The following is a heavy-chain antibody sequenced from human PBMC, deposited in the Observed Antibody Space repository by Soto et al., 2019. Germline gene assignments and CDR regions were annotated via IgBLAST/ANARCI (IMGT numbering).Heavy chain of an antibody. CDR1: GYIFKNYG. V-gene: IGHV1-18*01. CDR3: ARDIDYDIDY. J-gene: IGHJ4*02. Sequence: QVQLVQSGAEVRKPGASVKVPCKTSGYIFKNYGISWVRQAPGQGLEWMGWIYPKEGRANFAQNFQGRVTLTTDTPTSTAYIELRSLRFDDSAVYFCARDIDYDIDYWGQGTLVTVSS. D-gene: IGHD4-17*01. CDR2: IYPKEGRA.